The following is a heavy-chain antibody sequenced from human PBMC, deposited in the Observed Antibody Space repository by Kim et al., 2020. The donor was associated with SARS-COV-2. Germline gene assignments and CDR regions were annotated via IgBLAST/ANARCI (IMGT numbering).Heavy chain of an antibody. V-gene: IGHV5-51*04. J-gene: IGHJ4*02. Sequence: GESLKISCKGSGYSFTSYWIGWVRQMPGKGLEWMGIIYPGDSDTSYSPSFQGQVTISADKPISTAYLQWSSLKASDTAMYYCARRARVGATKYYFDYLGQGTLVTVSS. CDR3: ARRARVGATKYYFDY. CDR2: IYPGDSDT. D-gene: IGHD1-26*01. CDR1: GYSFTSYW.